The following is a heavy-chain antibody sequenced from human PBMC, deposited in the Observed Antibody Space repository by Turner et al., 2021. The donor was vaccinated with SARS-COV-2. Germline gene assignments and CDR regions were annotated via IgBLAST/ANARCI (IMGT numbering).Heavy chain of an antibody. J-gene: IGHJ6*02. CDR1: GGSISSYY. Sequence: QVQLQESGPGLVKPSETMSLTCPVSGGSISSYYWSWIRQPPGKGLEWIADVYYGGSTQSNPSLKSRVTISVDTSTNQFSLNLTSVTAADTAVYYCARAGDGYNQALYYYGIDVWGPGTTVTVSS. D-gene: IGHD3-10*01. CDR2: VYYGGST. CDR3: ARAGDGYNQALYYYGIDV. V-gene: IGHV4-59*01.